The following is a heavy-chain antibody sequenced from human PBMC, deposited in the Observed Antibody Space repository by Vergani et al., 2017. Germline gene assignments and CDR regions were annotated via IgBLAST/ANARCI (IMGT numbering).Heavy chain of an antibody. J-gene: IGHJ6*02. Sequence: QVQLQESGPGLVKPSETLSLTCAVSGYSISSGYYWGWIRQPPGKGLEWIGSIYHSGSTYYNPSLKSRVTISVDTSKNQFSLKLSSVTAADTAVYYCARQVGCSSTXCYRPLYYYYGMDVWGQGTTVTVSS. CDR1: GYSISSGYY. V-gene: IGHV4-38-2*01. CDR2: IYHSGST. D-gene: IGHD2-2*01. CDR3: ARQVGCSSTXCYRPLYYYYGMDV.